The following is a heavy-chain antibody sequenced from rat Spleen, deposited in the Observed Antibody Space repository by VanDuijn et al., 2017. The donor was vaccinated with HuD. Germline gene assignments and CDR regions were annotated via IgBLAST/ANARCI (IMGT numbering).Heavy chain of an antibody. J-gene: IGHJ2*01. D-gene: IGHD1-12*02. V-gene: IGHV2S12*01. Sequence: QVQLKESGPGLVQPSQTLSLTCTVSAFSLTSSGVSWVRQPPGKGLEWIAAISSGGTTYYNSALKSRLSISRDTSKSQVFLKMGSLKTKETAIYFCARGPPRDDSNYYYGYYFDYWGQGVMVTVSS. CDR2: ISSGGTT. CDR1: AFSLTSSG. CDR3: ARGPPRDDSNYYYGYYFDY.